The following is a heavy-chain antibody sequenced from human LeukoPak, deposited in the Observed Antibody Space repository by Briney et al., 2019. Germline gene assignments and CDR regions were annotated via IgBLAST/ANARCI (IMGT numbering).Heavy chain of an antibody. J-gene: IGHJ4*02. Sequence: ASVKVSCKASGYTFTGYYMHWVRQAPGQGREWMGRNNPNSGGTNYAQKFQGRVTMARDTSISTAYMELSRLRSDDTAVYYCARSRQSGQLVSRFDYWGQGTLVTVSS. CDR1: GYTFTGYY. V-gene: IGHV1-2*06. CDR3: ARSRQSGQLVSRFDY. CDR2: NNPNSGGT. D-gene: IGHD6-6*01.